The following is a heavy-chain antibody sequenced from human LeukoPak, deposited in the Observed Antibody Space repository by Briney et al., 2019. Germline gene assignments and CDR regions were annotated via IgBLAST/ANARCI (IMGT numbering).Heavy chain of an antibody. V-gene: IGHV3-33*01. J-gene: IGHJ4*02. Sequence: GRSLRLSCAASGFTFSSYGMHWVRQAPGKGLEWVAVIWYDGSNKYYADSVKGRFTISRDNSKNTLYLQMNSLRAEDTAVYYCARDQGGYGDPFETFDYWGQGTLVTVSS. CDR1: GFTFSSYG. CDR2: IWYDGSNK. CDR3: ARDQGGYGDPFETFDY. D-gene: IGHD4-17*01.